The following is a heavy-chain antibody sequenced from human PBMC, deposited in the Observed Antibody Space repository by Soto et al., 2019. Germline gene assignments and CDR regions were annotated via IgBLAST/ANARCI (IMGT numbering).Heavy chain of an antibody. CDR3: ARDRIAVAGSTGDHYFDY. Sequence: QVQLQESGPGLVKPSQTLSLTCTVSGGSISSGGYYWSWIRQHPGKGLEWIGYIYYSGSTYYNPSLKSRVTTSVDTSKNQFSLKLSSVTAADTAVYYCARDRIAVAGSTGDHYFDYWGQGTLVTVSS. D-gene: IGHD6-19*01. V-gene: IGHV4-31*03. J-gene: IGHJ4*02. CDR2: IYYSGST. CDR1: GGSISSGGYY.